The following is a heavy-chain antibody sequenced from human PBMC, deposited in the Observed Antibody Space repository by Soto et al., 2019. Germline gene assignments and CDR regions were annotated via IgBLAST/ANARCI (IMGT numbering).Heavy chain of an antibody. V-gene: IGHV4-4*07. J-gene: IGHJ4*02. CDR2: VFTSGST. Sequence: QVLLQESGPGLVKPSETLSLTCTVSGVSISDSYWAWIRQPAGKGLEWIGRVFTSGSTTYNPSLKCRVTMSVDASKRQFFLRLNSLTAADTAVYYCAREPDGGYLDYWGQGALVAVSS. D-gene: IGHD2-2*01. CDR3: AREPDGGYLDY. CDR1: GVSISDSY.